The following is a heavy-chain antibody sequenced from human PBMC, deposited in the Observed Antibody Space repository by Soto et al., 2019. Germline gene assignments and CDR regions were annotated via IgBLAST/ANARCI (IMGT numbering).Heavy chain of an antibody. J-gene: IGHJ3*02. CDR2: MNPNSGVT. V-gene: IGHV1-2*02. Sequence: QVQLVQSGAEVKKPGASVKVSCKASGVNVYYLHWVRQAPGQGLEWIGRMNPNSGVTKYAQQFQGRVTMNRDPSITTAFMDLGSLDFDDTAGHYCALERHLQSASDGFDIWGQGTMVTVSS. CDR1: GVNVYY. D-gene: IGHD6-25*01. CDR3: ALERHLQSASDGFDI.